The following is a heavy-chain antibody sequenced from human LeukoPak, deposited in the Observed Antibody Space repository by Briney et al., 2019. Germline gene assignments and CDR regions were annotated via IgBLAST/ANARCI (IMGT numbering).Heavy chain of an antibody. Sequence: ASVKVSCKVSGYTLTELSMHWVRQAPGKGLEWMGGFDPEDGETIYAQKFQGRVTMTEDTSTDTAYMELSSLRSEDTAVYYCATEGYCSGGSCLGLGYWGQGTLVTVSS. CDR1: GYTLTELS. CDR2: FDPEDGET. J-gene: IGHJ4*02. CDR3: ATEGYCSGGSCLGLGY. D-gene: IGHD2-15*01. V-gene: IGHV1-24*01.